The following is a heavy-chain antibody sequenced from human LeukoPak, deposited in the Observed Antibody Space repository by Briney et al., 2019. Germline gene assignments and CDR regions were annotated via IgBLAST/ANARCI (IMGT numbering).Heavy chain of an antibody. CDR1: GFNFGAYT. V-gene: IGHV3-21*04. Sequence: GGSLRLSCAASGFNFGAYTINWVRQAPGKGLEWVSCIFSRSESILYADSVKGRFTISRDSSRNTLFLHMNTQRAEDTAIYYCAKDRTVGASYWYFDLWGRGTLVTVSS. J-gene: IGHJ2*01. CDR3: AKDRTVGASYWYFDL. CDR2: IFSRSESI. D-gene: IGHD1-26*01.